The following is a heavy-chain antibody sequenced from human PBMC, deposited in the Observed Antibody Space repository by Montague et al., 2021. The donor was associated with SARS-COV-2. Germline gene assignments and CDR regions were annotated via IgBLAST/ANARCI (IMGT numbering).Heavy chain of an antibody. V-gene: IGHV4-39*01. CDR2: IYYSGGI. Sequence: SQCLSLACSVSGGSISSSSYFWGWIRQPPGKGLEWIGSIYYSGGIYSNSSLKSRVTISVDTSKNQFSLKLSSVTAADTAVYYCARHLNYRDYGGDDYGGQGTLVTVSS. CDR3: ARHLNYRDYGGDDY. CDR1: GGSISSSSYF. J-gene: IGHJ4*02. D-gene: IGHD4-17*01.